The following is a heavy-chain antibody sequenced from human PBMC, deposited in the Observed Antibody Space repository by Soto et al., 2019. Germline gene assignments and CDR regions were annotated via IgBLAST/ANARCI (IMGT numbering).Heavy chain of an antibody. J-gene: IGHJ5*02. Sequence: QVQLVESGGGVVQPGRSLRLSCTASGFTFSSNAMHWVRQAPGKGLDWVAIISYDGSNKYYADSVKGRFTISRDNSNNTLYLQMDSLRVEDTAMYYCARDVNIDLAGPYNWFDPWGQGTLVTVSS. CDR3: ARDVNIDLAGPYNWFDP. V-gene: IGHV3-30-3*01. CDR2: ISYDGSNK. CDR1: GFTFSSNA. D-gene: IGHD5-12*01.